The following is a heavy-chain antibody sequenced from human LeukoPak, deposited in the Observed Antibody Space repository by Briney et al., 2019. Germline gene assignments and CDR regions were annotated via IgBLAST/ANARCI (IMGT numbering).Heavy chain of an antibody. J-gene: IGHJ4*02. Sequence: ASETLSLTRTVSGGSISTSSYCWDWIRQPPGKGLEWIGSIYYSGSTYYNPSLRSRVTISVDTSKNQFSLRLRSVTAADTAVYYCARQVLVGAGGDYFDYWGQGTLVTVPS. D-gene: IGHD1-26*01. CDR3: ARQVLVGAGGDYFDY. CDR2: IYYSGST. CDR1: GGSISTSSYC. V-gene: IGHV4-39*01.